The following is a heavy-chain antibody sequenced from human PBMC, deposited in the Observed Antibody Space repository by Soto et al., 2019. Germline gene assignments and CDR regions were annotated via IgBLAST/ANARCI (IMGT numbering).Heavy chain of an antibody. CDR3: ALHTGGSGSYFNYYYYYMDV. V-gene: IGHV1-69*02. CDR2: IIPILGIA. Sequence: SVKVSCKASGGTFSSYTISWVRQAPGQGLEWMGRIIPILGIANYAQKFQGRVTITADKSTSTAYMELSSLRSEDTAVYYCALHTGGSGSYFNYYYYYMDVWGKGTTVTVSS. CDR1: GGTFSSYT. D-gene: IGHD3-10*01. J-gene: IGHJ6*03.